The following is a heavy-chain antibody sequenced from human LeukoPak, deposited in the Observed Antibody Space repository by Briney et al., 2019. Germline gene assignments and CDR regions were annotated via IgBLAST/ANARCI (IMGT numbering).Heavy chain of an antibody. D-gene: IGHD3-10*01. V-gene: IGHV4-59*11. J-gene: IGHJ4*02. CDR2: IYYSGGT. CDR3: ASVMVRGVIYY. Sequence: SETLSLTCTVSGGSISSHYWSWIRQPPGKGLEWIGYIYYSGGTNYNPSLKSRVTISVDTSKNQFSLKLSSVTAADTAVYYCASVMVRGVIYYWGQGTLVTVSS. CDR1: GGSISSHY.